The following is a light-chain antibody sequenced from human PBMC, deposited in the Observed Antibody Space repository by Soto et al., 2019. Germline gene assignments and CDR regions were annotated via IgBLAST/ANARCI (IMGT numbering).Light chain of an antibody. CDR2: AAS. Sequence: AIDVTQSPSSLSASLGDRVTITCRASQGIRNDLGWYQQKPGRAPKLLIYAASSLQSGVPSRFSGSGSGTDFTLTISSLQPEDVATYYCLQDYYYPITFGQGTRLEIK. J-gene: IGKJ5*01. CDR3: LQDYYYPIT. V-gene: IGKV1-6*01. CDR1: QGIRND.